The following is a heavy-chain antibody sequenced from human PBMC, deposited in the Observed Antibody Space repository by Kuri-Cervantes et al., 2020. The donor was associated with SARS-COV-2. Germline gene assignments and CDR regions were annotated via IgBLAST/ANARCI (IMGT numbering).Heavy chain of an antibody. D-gene: IGHD2-2*01. CDR2: IIPILGIA. Sequence: SVKVSCKASGGTFSSYAISWVRQAPGQGLEWMGRIIPILGIANYAQKFQGRVTITADKSTSTAYMELGSLRSEDTAVYYCASGRYCSSTSCPNDEGWFDPWGQGTLVTVSS. V-gene: IGHV1-69*04. CDR3: ASGRYCSSTSCPNDEGWFDP. J-gene: IGHJ5*02. CDR1: GGTFSSYA.